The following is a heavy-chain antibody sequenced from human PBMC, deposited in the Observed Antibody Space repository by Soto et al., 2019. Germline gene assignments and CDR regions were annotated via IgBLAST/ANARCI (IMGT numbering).Heavy chain of an antibody. Sequence: QVQLVESGGGVVQPGRSLRLACAASGFTFSSYGMHWVRQAPGKGLEWVAVIWYDGSNKYYADSVKGRFTISRDNSKSTLYLQMNSLKADDTAVYYYAREYSISWSDFDYWGQGTLVTVSS. CDR2: IWYDGSNK. D-gene: IGHD6-13*01. V-gene: IGHV3-33*01. CDR1: GFTFSSYG. J-gene: IGHJ4*02. CDR3: AREYSISWSDFDY.